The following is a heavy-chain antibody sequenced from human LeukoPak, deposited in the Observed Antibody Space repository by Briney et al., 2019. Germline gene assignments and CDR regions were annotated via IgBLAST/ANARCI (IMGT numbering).Heavy chain of an antibody. D-gene: IGHD5-12*01. CDR1: GYTFTSYG. J-gene: IGHJ4*02. V-gene: IGHV1-18*01. CDR2: ISAYNGNT. CDR3: ARVDSGYDTYYFDY. Sequence: ASVKVSCKASGYTFTSYGISWVRQAPGQGLEWMGWISAYNGNTNYAQKLQGRVTMTTDTSTSTAYMELRSLRSDDTAVYYCARVDSGYDTYYFDYWGQGALVTVSS.